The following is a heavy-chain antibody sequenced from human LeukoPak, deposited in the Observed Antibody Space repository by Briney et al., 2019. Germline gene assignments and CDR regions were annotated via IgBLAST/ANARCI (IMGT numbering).Heavy chain of an antibody. Sequence: SETLSLTCTVSGGSISSYYWSWIRQPPGKGLEWIGYIYYSGSTNYNPSLKSRVTISVDTSKNQFSLKLSSVTAADTAVYYCARGPKAVAAQFDPWGQGTLVTVSS. D-gene: IGHD6-19*01. CDR1: GGSISSYY. V-gene: IGHV4-59*01. CDR2: IYYSGST. J-gene: IGHJ5*02. CDR3: ARGPKAVAAQFDP.